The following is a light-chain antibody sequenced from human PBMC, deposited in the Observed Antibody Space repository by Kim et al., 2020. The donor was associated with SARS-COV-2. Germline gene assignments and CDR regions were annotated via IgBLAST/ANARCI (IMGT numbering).Light chain of an antibody. V-gene: IGLV2-14*03. Sequence: QSITISCTGTSSDIGAYNYVSWYQQHPGKAPKLMIYDVNDRPSGVSNRFSGSKSGNTASLIISGLQPEDEADYYCTSYTSRSTLGVFGTGTKVTVL. CDR2: DVN. CDR1: SSDIGAYNY. CDR3: TSYTSRSTLGV. J-gene: IGLJ1*01.